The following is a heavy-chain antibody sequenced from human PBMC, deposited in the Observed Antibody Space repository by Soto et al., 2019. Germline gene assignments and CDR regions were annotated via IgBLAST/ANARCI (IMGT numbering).Heavy chain of an antibody. CDR2: INTYDGNT. CDR3: AASQQFDY. D-gene: IGHD6-13*01. Sequence: QVQLVQCGAEVKKPGASVKVSCKASGYTFTSYGINWVRQAPGQGLEWMGWINTYDGNTNHAQKFQGRVTMTTDTSTSTAYMELRSLSSDDTAVYYCAASQQFDYWGQGTLVTVSS. J-gene: IGHJ4*02. CDR1: GYTFTSYG. V-gene: IGHV1-18*01.